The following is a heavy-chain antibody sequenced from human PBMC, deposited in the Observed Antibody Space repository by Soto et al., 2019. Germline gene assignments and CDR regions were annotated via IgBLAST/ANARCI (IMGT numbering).Heavy chain of an antibody. D-gene: IGHD1-1*01. CDR3: ARRAETNGWNGFGADKYYFDF. Sequence: QVQLVQSGAEVRKPGASVKVSCEASGYTFTSYAIYWVRQATGQGLEWMGWMNPNTGNSGYAQKCQGRVPVTSDTSINTVYMELSSLISEDTAVYYCARRAETNGWNGFGADKYYFDFGGQGTLVIVSP. V-gene: IGHV1-8*01. J-gene: IGHJ4*02. CDR2: MNPNTGNS. CDR1: GYTFTSYA.